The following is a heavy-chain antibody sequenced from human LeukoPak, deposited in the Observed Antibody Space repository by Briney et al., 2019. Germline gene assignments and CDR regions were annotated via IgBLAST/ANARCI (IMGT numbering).Heavy chain of an antibody. J-gene: IGHJ2*01. CDR3: ARDLGGYW. Sequence: SQTLSLTCAVSGGSISSGGYSWTWIRQPPGKRLEWIGYVYYSGNTYYNTSLKSRVIISLDTSKNHFSLKMSSVTAADTAVYYCARDLGGYW. CDR1: GGSISSGGYS. V-gene: IGHV4-30-4*07. CDR2: VYYSGNT. D-gene: IGHD3-16*01.